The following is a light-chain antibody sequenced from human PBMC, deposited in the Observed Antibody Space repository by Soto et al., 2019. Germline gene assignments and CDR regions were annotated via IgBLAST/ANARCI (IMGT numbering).Light chain of an antibody. J-gene: IGKJ4*01. Sequence: EIVLTQSPDTLSLSPGERATLSCRTSEPIRNTYVAWYQQKPGQAPRPLIYGASSRAIGIPDRFSGGGSGTDYTLTISRLEPDDFALYYCQQYADSPLTFGGGTKVEI. CDR1: EPIRNTY. V-gene: IGKV3-20*01. CDR3: QQYADSPLT. CDR2: GAS.